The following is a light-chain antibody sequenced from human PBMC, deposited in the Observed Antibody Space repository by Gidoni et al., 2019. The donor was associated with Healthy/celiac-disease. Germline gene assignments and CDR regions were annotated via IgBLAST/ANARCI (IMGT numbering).Light chain of an antibody. J-gene: IGKJ1*01. CDR3: QQSYSTPWT. CDR2: AAS. Sequence: IQMTQSPSSLSASVGDRVTITCLASQSISSYLNWYQQKPGKAPKLLIYAASSLQSGVPSRFSGSGSGTDFTLTISSLQPEDFATYYCQQSYSTPWTFXQXTKVEIK. V-gene: IGKV1-39*01. CDR1: QSISSY.